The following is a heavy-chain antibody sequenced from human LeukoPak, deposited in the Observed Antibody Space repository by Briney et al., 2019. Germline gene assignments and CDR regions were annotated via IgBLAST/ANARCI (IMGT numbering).Heavy chain of an antibody. J-gene: IGHJ2*01. D-gene: IGHD2-8*01. CDR1: GFTFSSYS. Sequence: GGSLRLSCAASGFTFSSYSMNWVRQAPGKGLEWVSCISSSSSTIYYADSVKGRFTISRDNAKNSLYLQINSLRAEDTAVYYCARHTKAWYFDLWGRGTLVTVSS. V-gene: IGHV3-48*01. CDR3: ARHTKAWYFDL. CDR2: ISSSSSTI.